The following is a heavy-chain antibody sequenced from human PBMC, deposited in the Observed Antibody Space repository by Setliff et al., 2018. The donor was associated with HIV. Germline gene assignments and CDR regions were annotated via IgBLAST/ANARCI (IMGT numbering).Heavy chain of an antibody. Sequence: SETLSLTCTVSVGSISSHYWSWIRQPPGKGLEWIGSIHYSGGTNYNPSLKGRVTISADTSKNQFSLKLSSVTAADTALYFCAREAYFFASGTYYFDSWGQGTLVTVSS. CDR1: VGSISSHY. D-gene: IGHD3-10*01. CDR3: AREAYFFASGTYYFDS. V-gene: IGHV4-59*11. J-gene: IGHJ4*02. CDR2: IHYSGGT.